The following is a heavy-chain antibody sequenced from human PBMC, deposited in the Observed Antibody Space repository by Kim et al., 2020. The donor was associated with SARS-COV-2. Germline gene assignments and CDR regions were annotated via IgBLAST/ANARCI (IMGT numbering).Heavy chain of an antibody. J-gene: IGHJ4*02. CDR1: GFTFSNYG. CDR3: AREEYYDSSGYYYL. D-gene: IGHD3-22*01. V-gene: IGHV3-21*01. Sequence: GGSLRLSCAASGFTFSNYGMSWVRQAPGKGLEWVSSISRSSDYIYYSDSLKGRFTISRDNAKNSLFLQMNSLRAEDTAVYYCAREEYYDSSGYYYLWGQGTLVTVSS. CDR2: ISRSSDYI.